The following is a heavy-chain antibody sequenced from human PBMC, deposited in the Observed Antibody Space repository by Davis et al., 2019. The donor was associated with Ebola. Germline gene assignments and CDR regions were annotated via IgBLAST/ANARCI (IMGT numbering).Heavy chain of an antibody. CDR3: ARGYCSGGSCYDYYYGMDV. CDR1: GGSFSGYY. CDR2: INHSGST. V-gene: IGHV4-34*01. D-gene: IGHD2-15*01. J-gene: IGHJ6*02. Sequence: SETLSLICAVYGGSFSGYYWSWIRQPPGKGLEWIGEINHSGSTNYNPSLKSRVTISVDKSKNQFSLKLSSVTAADTAVYYCARGYCSGGSCYDYYYGMDVWGQGSTVTVSS.